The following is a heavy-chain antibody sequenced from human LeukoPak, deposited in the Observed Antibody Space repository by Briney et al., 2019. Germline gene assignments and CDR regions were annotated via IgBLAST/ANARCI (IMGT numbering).Heavy chain of an antibody. CDR1: GFTFSSYG. Sequence: GGSLRLSCAASGFTFSSYGMHWVRQAPGKGLEWVAVISYGGSNKYYADSVKGRFTISRDNAKNSLYLQMNSLRAEDTAVYYCARGVVGATFDYWGQGTLVTVSS. J-gene: IGHJ4*02. CDR3: ARGVVGATFDY. CDR2: ISYGGSNK. D-gene: IGHD1-26*01. V-gene: IGHV3-30*03.